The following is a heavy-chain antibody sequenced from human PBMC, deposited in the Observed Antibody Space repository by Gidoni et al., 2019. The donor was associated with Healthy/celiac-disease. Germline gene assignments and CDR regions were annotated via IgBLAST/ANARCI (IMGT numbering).Heavy chain of an antibody. Sequence: ASGFTFSNAWMNWVRQAPGKGLEWVGRIKSKTDGGTTDYAAPVKGRFTISRDDSKNTLYLQMNSLKTEDTAVYYCTTDLLAAAGTDYWGQGTLVTVSS. D-gene: IGHD6-13*01. J-gene: IGHJ4*02. V-gene: IGHV3-15*07. CDR3: TTDLLAAAGTDY. CDR1: GFTFSNAW. CDR2: IKSKTDGGTT.